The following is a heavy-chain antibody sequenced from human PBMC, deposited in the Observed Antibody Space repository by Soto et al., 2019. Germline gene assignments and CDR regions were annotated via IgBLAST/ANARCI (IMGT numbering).Heavy chain of an antibody. CDR2: INHSGST. V-gene: IGHV4-34*01. D-gene: IGHD2-8*02. J-gene: IGHJ4*02. CDR1: GGSFSGYY. Sequence: SETLSLTCAVYGGSFSGYYWSWIRQPPGTGLEWIGEINHSGSTNYNPSLKSRVTISVDTSKNQFSLKLTSVTAADTAVYYCARDKITGLFDSWGQGTLVTVSS. CDR3: ARDKITGLFDS.